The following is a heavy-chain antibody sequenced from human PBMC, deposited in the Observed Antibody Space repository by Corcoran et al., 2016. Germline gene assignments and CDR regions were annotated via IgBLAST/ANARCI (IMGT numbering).Heavy chain of an antibody. CDR3: SSGYDQYYYYGMDV. J-gene: IGHJ6*02. D-gene: IGHD5-12*01. Sequence: EVQLVESGGGLIQPGGSLRLSCAASGFTVSSNYMSWVRQAPGKGLEWVSVIYSGGSTYYADSVKGRFTISRVNSKNTLYLQMNSLRAEDTAVYYCSSGYDQYYYYGMDVWGQGTTVTVSS. CDR1: GFTVSSNY. V-gene: IGHV3-53*01. CDR2: IYSGGST.